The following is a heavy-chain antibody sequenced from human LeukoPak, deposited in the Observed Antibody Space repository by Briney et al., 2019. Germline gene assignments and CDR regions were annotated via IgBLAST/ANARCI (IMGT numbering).Heavy chain of an antibody. CDR1: GGSISNYY. J-gene: IGHJ4*02. D-gene: IGHD3-10*01. Sequence: PSETLSLTCTVSGGSISNYYCSWVRQPPGKGLEWIGYIYYSGSTNYNPSLKSRVTISVDTSKNQFSLKLSSVTAADTALYYCARMKGISYFDYWGQGTLVTVSS. CDR3: ARMKGISYFDY. CDR2: IYYSGST. V-gene: IGHV4-59*08.